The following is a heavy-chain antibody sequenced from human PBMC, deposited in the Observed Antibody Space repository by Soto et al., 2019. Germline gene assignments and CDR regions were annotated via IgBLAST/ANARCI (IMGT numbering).Heavy chain of an antibody. Sequence: SVKVSCKASGGTFSSHSINWVRQAPGQGLEWMGGIATLFGTANYAQNFQGRVTITADQSTSTVYMDLSSLRSDDTAVYYCAREVGYGDFSAALLDWGQGTLVPVSS. D-gene: IGHD4-17*01. J-gene: IGHJ4*02. CDR3: AREVGYGDFSAALLD. CDR1: GGTFSSHS. V-gene: IGHV1-69*13. CDR2: IATLFGTA.